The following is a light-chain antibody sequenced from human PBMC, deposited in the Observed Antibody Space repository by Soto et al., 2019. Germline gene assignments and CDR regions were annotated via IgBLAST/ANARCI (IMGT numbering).Light chain of an antibody. CDR3: SSYAGSNNPVI. CDR2: EVS. CDR1: SSDVGGYNY. Sequence: QSALTQPPSASGSHGQSVTISCTGTSSDVGGYNYVSWYQQHPGKAPKFMIYEVSKRPSGVPDRFSGSKSGNTASLTVSGLQADDEADYYCSSYAGSNNPVIFGGGTKVTVL. J-gene: IGLJ2*01. V-gene: IGLV2-8*01.